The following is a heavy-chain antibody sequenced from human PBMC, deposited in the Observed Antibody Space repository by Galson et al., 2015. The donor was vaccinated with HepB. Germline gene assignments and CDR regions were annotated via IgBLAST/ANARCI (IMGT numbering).Heavy chain of an antibody. D-gene: IGHD6-6*01. CDR1: GYFINSGYY. J-gene: IGHJ6*02. V-gene: IGHV4-38-2*01. CDR3: ARALIEYTLVHFYYHGMDV. Sequence: LTCAVSGYFINSGYYWGWIRQPPGKGLEWIGGISHNGTTFYKPSLKSRLTISADTFKNQFSLKLTSVTAADTAMYYCARALIEYTLVHFYYHGMDVWGPGTTVTVSS. CDR2: ISHNGTT.